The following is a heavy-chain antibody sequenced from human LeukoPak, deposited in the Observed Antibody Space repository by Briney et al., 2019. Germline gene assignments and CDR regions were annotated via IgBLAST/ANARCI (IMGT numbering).Heavy chain of an antibody. CDR2: IAWNRGNT. J-gene: IGHJ4*02. V-gene: IGHV3-9*01. Sequence: GRSLRLSCAASGFTFDNYAMHWVRQAPGKGLEWVSGIAWNRGNTGFADSVKGRFTVSRDNAENSLYLEMNSLTPEDTAFYFCAKDMNSYGSGSSYNPWGPFDSWGQGTLVTVSS. CDR1: GFTFDNYA. CDR3: AKDMNSYGSGSSYNPWGPFDS. D-gene: IGHD3-10*01.